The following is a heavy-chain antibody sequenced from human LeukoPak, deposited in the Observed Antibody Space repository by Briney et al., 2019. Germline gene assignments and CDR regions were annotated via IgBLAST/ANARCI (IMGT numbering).Heavy chain of an antibody. CDR3: GAYYYDSSGHGDY. CDR1: GYTFTSYG. V-gene: IGHV1-18*01. Sequence: RASVKVSCKASGYTFTSYGISWVRQAPGQGLEWMGWISAYNGNTNYAQKLQGRVTMTRDTSISTAYMELSRLRSDDTAVYYCGAYYYDSSGHGDYWGQGTLVTVSS. D-gene: IGHD3-22*01. CDR2: ISAYNGNT. J-gene: IGHJ4*02.